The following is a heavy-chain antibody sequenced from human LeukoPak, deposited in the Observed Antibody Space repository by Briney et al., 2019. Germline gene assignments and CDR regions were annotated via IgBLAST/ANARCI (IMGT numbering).Heavy chain of an antibody. Sequence: TGGSLRLSCSASGFPFSLYAMSWVRQTPGYGLQWVSTIGAIGDLIYYADSVKGRFTISRDNSKNTLYLQMNSLRAEDTAVYYCAKWGIAVAGRRVDYWGQGTLVTVSS. CDR1: GFPFSLYA. CDR3: AKWGIAVAGRRVDY. V-gene: IGHV3-23*01. J-gene: IGHJ4*02. D-gene: IGHD6-19*01. CDR2: IGAIGDLI.